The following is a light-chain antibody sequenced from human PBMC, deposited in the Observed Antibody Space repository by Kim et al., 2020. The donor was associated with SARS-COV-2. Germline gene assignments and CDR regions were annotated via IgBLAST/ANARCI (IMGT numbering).Light chain of an antibody. CDR1: QDIRNV. CDR2: GAA. J-gene: IGKJ5*01. Sequence: AAVGDRVTIPCRASQDIRNVLGWYQQNPGRAPKRLNYGAASLQSGVPSRFSGSGSGTEFTLTGSSVQPEDFATYFCQQHSTYPITFGQGTRLEIK. V-gene: IGKV1-17*01. CDR3: QQHSTYPIT.